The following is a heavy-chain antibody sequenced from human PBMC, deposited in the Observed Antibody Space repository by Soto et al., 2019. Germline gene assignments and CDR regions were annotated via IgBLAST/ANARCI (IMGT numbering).Heavy chain of an antibody. CDR3: ARCRVLHDALDN. Sequence: ASVKVSCKASGYTFTSYDINWVRQATGQGLEWMGWMNPNSGNTGYAQKFQGRVTMTRNTSISTAYMELSSLRTEDTAVYYCARCRVLHDALDNWSKGSWVTVS. V-gene: IGHV1-8*01. CDR1: GYTFTSYD. D-gene: IGHD1-1*01. CDR2: MNPNSGNT. J-gene: IGHJ6*03.